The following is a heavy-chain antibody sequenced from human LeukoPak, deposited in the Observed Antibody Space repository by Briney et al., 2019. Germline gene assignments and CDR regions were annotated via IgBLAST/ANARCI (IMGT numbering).Heavy chain of an antibody. CDR1: GGTFSSSA. Sequence: SVKVSCKASGGTFSSSAISWVRQAPGQGLEWMGRIIPSLAIANYAQKFQGRVTITADKSTSTAYMELSSLRSEDTAVYYCARDNYYYDSSGYYPQTNWFDPWGQGTLVTVSS. V-gene: IGHV1-69*04. CDR2: IIPSLAIA. J-gene: IGHJ5*02. D-gene: IGHD3-22*01. CDR3: ARDNYYYDSSGYYPQTNWFDP.